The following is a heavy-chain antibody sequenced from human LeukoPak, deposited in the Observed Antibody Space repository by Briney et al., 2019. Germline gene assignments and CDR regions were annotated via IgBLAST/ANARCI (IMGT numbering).Heavy chain of an antibody. J-gene: IGHJ6*02. CDR3: ARDTSSITSAMDV. CDR2: VSAYNGNT. Sequence: ASVKLCCKASGYTFTNYGISWVEQAPGQGLEWIEWVSAYNGNTKYEQKFQGRVTMTTDTSTTTAYMELRSLRSDDTAVYYCARDTSSITSAMDVWGQGTTVTVSS. D-gene: IGHD3-10*01. CDR1: GYTFTNYG. V-gene: IGHV1-18*01.